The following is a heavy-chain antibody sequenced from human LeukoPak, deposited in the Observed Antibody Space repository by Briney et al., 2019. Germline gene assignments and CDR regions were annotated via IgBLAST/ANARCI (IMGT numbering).Heavy chain of an antibody. J-gene: IGHJ5*02. V-gene: IGHV3-23*01. CDR2: ISGSGGTT. CDR1: GFTFSSYA. Sequence: GGSLRLSCAASGFTFSSYAMSWVRQAPGKGLEWISAISGSGGTTYYADSVKGRFTISRDNSKTTLYLQMNSLRAEDTAVYYCAKGGSSWYRSWFDPWGQGTLVTVSS. D-gene: IGHD6-13*01. CDR3: AKGGSSWYRSWFDP.